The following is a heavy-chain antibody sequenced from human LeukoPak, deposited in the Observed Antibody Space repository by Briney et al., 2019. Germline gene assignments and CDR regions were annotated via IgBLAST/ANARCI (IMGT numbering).Heavy chain of an antibody. J-gene: IGHJ5*02. Sequence: GGSLGLSCAASRFQFNIYWMSWVRQAPGKGLEWVANIKQDASEKNYVDSVKGRFIISRDNAKNSLFLQMSNVRVEDTAVYYCAGGSGYRVFDPWGQGTLVTVSS. CDR2: IKQDASEK. D-gene: IGHD3-22*01. CDR3: AGGSGYRVFDP. V-gene: IGHV3-7*01. CDR1: RFQFNIYW.